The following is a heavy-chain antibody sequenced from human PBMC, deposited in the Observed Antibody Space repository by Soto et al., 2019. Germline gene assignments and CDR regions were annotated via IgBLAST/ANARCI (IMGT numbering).Heavy chain of an antibody. D-gene: IGHD6-25*01. J-gene: IGHJ6*03. V-gene: IGHV4-39*01. Sequence: SETLSLTCTVSGGSISSSSYYWGWIRQPPGKGLGWIGSIYYSGSTYYNPSLKSRVTISVDTSKTQFSLKLSSVTAADTAVYYCARLSRLYSMDVWGKGPTVTVSS. CDR2: IYYSGST. CDR1: GGSISSSSYY. CDR3: ARLSRLYSMDV.